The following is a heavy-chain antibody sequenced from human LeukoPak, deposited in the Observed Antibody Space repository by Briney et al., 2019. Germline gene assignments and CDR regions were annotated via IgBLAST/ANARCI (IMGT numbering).Heavy chain of an antibody. J-gene: IGHJ4*02. CDR3: ATPMTTVTTGDY. CDR1: GFTFSSYG. Sequence: PGGSLRLSCAASGFTFSSYGMSWVRQAPGKGLEWVSAISGSGGSTYYADSVKGQFTISRDNSENTLYLQMNSLRAEDTAVYYCATPMTTVTTGDYWGQGTLVTVSS. CDR2: ISGSGGST. D-gene: IGHD4-17*01. V-gene: IGHV3-23*01.